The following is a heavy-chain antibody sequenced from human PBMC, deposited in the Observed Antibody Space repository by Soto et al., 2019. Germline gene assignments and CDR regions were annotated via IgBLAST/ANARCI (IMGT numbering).Heavy chain of an antibody. Sequence: PSETLSLTCTVSGGSISSGDYYWSWIRQPPGKGLEWIGYIYYSGSTYYNPSLKSRVTIPVDTSKNQFSLKLSSVTAADTAVYYCAREGYCSSTSCPLHLYGMDVWGQGTTVTVSS. D-gene: IGHD2-2*01. CDR2: IYYSGST. CDR1: GGSISSGDYY. J-gene: IGHJ6*02. CDR3: AREGYCSSTSCPLHLYGMDV. V-gene: IGHV4-30-4*01.